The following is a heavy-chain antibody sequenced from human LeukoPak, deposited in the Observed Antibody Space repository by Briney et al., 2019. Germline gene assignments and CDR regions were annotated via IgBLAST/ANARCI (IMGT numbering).Heavy chain of an antibody. Sequence: GGSLRLSCAASGFTFSSYNMNWVRQAPGKGLEWVSYISSSGSTIYYADSVKGRFTISRDNAKNSLYLQMNSLRAEDTAVYYCARTLTLDYFDYWGQGTLVTVSS. J-gene: IGHJ4*02. CDR1: GFTFSSYN. CDR3: ARTLTLDYFDY. D-gene: IGHD2/OR15-2a*01. CDR2: ISSSGSTI. V-gene: IGHV3-48*04.